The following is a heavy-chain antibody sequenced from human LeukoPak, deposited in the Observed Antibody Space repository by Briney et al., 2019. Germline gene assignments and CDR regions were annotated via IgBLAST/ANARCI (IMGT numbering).Heavy chain of an antibody. CDR2: ISSSSNYI. V-gene: IGHV3-21*01. Sequence: GGSLRLSCAASGFTFSNYWMNWVRQAPGKGLEWVSSISSSSNYIYYADSVKGRFTISRDNAKDSLYLQMNSLRAEDTAVYYCARDQRGRGYNFDYWGQGSLVTVSS. CDR3: ARDQRGRGYNFDY. J-gene: IGHJ4*02. CDR1: GFTFSNYW. D-gene: IGHD5-24*01.